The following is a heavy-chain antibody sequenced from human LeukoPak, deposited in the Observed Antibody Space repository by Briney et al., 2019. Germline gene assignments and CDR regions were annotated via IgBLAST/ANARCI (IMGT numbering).Heavy chain of an antibody. Sequence: GGSLRLSCAASGFTFSSYWMHWVRQAPGKGLVRVSRINSDGSRPSYADSVKGRFTIYRDNAKTALYLQMNSLRAEATAVYYCARAGYSYGPDAGHIYYGMDVWGQGTTVTVSS. D-gene: IGHD5-18*01. CDR3: ARAGYSYGPDAGHIYYGMDV. V-gene: IGHV3-74*01. J-gene: IGHJ6*02. CDR2: INSDGSRP. CDR1: GFTFSSYW.